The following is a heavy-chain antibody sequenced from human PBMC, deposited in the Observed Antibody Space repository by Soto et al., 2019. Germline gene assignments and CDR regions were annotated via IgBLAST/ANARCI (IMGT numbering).Heavy chain of an antibody. CDR1: GYTFTSYG. V-gene: IGHV1-18*01. Sequence: QLVQSGAAVKKPGASVKVSCKASGYTFTSYGISWVRQAPGQGLEWMGWISANNGKRSYSQNLQDRVTLTTDTSTSTAYMELRSLRSDDTAVYYGTLDCGGAPCYNGYWGQGTQVTVSS. J-gene: IGHJ4*02. D-gene: IGHD2-21*01. CDR3: TLDCGGAPCYNGY. CDR2: ISANNGKR.